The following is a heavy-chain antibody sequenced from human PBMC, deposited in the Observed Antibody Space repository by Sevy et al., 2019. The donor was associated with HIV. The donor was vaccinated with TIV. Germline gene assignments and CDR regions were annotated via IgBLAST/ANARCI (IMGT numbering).Heavy chain of an antibody. D-gene: IGHD2-2*01. CDR1: GGSFSGYY. CDR3: ARGLDCSCTSCPPLYGMDV. CDR2: INHGGST. J-gene: IGHJ6*02. V-gene: IGHV4-34*01. Sequence: SETLSLTCAVYGGSFSGYYWSWIRQPPGKGLEWIGGINHGGSTNYNPSLKSRVTISVDTSKIHFSLKLSSVTAADTEMYYCARGLDCSCTSCPPLYGMDVWGQGTTVTVSS.